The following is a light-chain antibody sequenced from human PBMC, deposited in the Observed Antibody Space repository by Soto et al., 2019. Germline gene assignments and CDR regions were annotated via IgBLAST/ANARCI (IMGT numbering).Light chain of an antibody. CDR3: QQCYMGWT. V-gene: IGKV1-5*01. J-gene: IGKJ1*01. CDR2: DAS. Sequence: DIQMTQSPSTLSASVGDRVTITCRASQSIGRFLAWYQHQPGKAPKLLIYDASTLASGVPSRFSGTGSGTEFTFSITSLQPEDFGTYYCQQCYMGWTFGQGTKV. CDR1: QSIGRF.